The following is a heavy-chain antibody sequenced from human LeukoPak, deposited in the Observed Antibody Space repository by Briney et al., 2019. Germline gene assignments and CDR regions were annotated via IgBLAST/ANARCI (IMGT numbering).Heavy chain of an antibody. CDR1: GGTFSSYA. V-gene: IGHV1-69*05. Sequence: SVKVSCKASGGTFSSYAISWVRQAPGQGLEWMGRIIPIFGTANYAQKFQGRVTITTDESTSTAYMELSSLRSEDTAVYYCARRAPTVTYYYYYYVDVWGKGTTVTVSS. D-gene: IGHD4-11*01. J-gene: IGHJ6*03. CDR3: ARRAPTVTYYYYYYVDV. CDR2: IIPIFGTA.